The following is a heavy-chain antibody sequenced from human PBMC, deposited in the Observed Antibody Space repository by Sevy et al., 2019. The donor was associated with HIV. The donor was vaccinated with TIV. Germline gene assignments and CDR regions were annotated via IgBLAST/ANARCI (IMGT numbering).Heavy chain of an antibody. CDR3: ANDWAATNYYYIDV. Sequence: GGSLRLSCAASGFTFDDYAMHWVRQAPGKGLEWVSGISWNSGSIGYADSVKGPFKISRDNAKNSLYLQMNSLRAEDTALYYCANDWAATNYYYIDVWGRGTTVTVSS. CDR2: ISWNSGSI. D-gene: IGHD1-7*01. CDR1: GFTFDDYA. V-gene: IGHV3-9*01. J-gene: IGHJ6*03.